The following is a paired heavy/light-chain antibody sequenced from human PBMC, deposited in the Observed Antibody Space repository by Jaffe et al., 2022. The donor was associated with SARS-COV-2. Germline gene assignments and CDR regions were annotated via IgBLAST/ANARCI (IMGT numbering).Heavy chain of an antibody. CDR3: ARSYYNWVLGNGRYFDY. J-gene: IGHJ4*02. CDR1: GYSFSTYW. D-gene: IGHD3-16*01. CDR2: IYPGDSDT. Sequence: EVQLVQSGAEVKKPGESLKISCKTSGYSFSTYWIGWVRQMPGKGLEWMGIIYPGDSDTRYSPSFQGQVTISADRSTTTAYLQWSSLKASDTAIYYCARSYYNWVLGNGRYFDYWGQGSLVTVSS. V-gene: IGHV5-51*01.
Light chain of an antibody. CDR1: SSNIGAGYD. CDR3: QSYDASLSSWV. J-gene: IGLJ3*02. Sequence: QSDLTQPPSLSGAPGQTVTISCTGSSSNIGAGYDVQWYQQLPGAAPKLLIYGNGNRPSGVPGRFSGSKSGTSGFLAISGLQAEDEADYYCQSYDASLSSWVFGGGTKVTVL. CDR2: GNG. V-gene: IGLV1-40*01.